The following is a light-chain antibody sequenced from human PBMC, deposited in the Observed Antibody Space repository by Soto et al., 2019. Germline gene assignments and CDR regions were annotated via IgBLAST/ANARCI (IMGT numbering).Light chain of an antibody. CDR3: CSYAGSSSFVV. V-gene: IGLV2-23*02. CDR1: SSDVGSYNL. J-gene: IGLJ2*01. Sequence: QSALTQPASVSGSPGQSITISCTGTSSDVGSYNLVSWYQQYPGKAPKLMIYEVTKRPSGVSNRFSGSKSGNTASLTISGLQAEDEADYYCCSYAGSSSFVVFGGGTKLT. CDR2: EVT.